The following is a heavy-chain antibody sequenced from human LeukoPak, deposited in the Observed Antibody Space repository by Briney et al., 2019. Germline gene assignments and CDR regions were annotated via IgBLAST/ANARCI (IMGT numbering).Heavy chain of an antibody. J-gene: IGHJ4*02. Sequence: PGGSLRLSCVASGFTFSNYWVLWVRQAPGKGLMWVSLISTDGKSTRYAESVKGRFTISRDNAKNALYLQMNSLRAEDTAVYYCARGTTVTTTDYWGQGTLVTVSS. CDR3: ARGTTVTTTDY. CDR1: GFTFSNYW. D-gene: IGHD4-17*01. V-gene: IGHV3-74*01. CDR2: ISTDGKST.